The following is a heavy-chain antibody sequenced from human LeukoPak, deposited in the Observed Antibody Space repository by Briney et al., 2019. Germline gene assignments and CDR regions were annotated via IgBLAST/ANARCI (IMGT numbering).Heavy chain of an antibody. Sequence: SQTLSLTCAISGDSVSSNSAAWNWIRQSPSRGLEWLGRTYYRSKWYNDYAVSVKSRITINPDTSKNQFSLQLNSVTPEDTAVYYCARVGRYCSSTSCSNFDYWGQGTLVTVSS. J-gene: IGHJ4*02. CDR1: GDSVSSNSAA. D-gene: IGHD2-2*01. V-gene: IGHV6-1*01. CDR2: TYYRSKWYN. CDR3: ARVGRYCSSTSCSNFDY.